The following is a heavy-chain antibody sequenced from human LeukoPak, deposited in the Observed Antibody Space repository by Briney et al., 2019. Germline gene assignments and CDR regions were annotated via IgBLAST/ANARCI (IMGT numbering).Heavy chain of an antibody. V-gene: IGHV3-74*01. CDR2: INSDGSST. CDR1: GFTFSSYW. Sequence: GGSLRLSCAASGFTFSSYWMHWVRQAPGKGRVWVSRINSDGSSTSYADSVKGRFTISRDNAKNTLYLQMNRLRPEDAAVYYCAKAPVTTCRGAYCYPFDYWGQGTLVTVSS. J-gene: IGHJ4*02. CDR3: AKAPVTTCRGAYCYPFDY. D-gene: IGHD2-21*01.